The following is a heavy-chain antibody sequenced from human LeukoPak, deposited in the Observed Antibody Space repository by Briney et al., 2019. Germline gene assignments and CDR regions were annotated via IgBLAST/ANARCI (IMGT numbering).Heavy chain of an antibody. V-gene: IGHV1-18*01. Sequence: ASVKVSCKASGYTFTSYGISWVRQAPGQALEWMGWISGYNGNTNYAQKLQGRVTMTTDTSTSTAYMELRSLRSDDTAVYYCARGPTTRIAVALRHTSNWFDPWGQGTLVTVSS. CDR2: ISGYNGNT. D-gene: IGHD6-19*01. CDR1: GYTFTSYG. J-gene: IGHJ5*02. CDR3: ARGPTTRIAVALRHTSNWFDP.